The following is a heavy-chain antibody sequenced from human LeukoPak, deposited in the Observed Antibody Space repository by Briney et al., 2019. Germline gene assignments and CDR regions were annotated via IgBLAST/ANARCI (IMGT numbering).Heavy chain of an antibody. CDR2: ISSSSSYI. J-gene: IGHJ4*02. CDR3: ARGTTREYYYGSGSYSYY. CDR1: GFTFSDYY. D-gene: IGHD3-10*01. V-gene: IGHV3-11*06. Sequence: GGSLRLSCAASGFTFSDYYMSRIRQAPGKGLEWVSSISSSSSYIYYADSVKGRFTISRDNAKNSLYLQMNSLRAEDTAVYYCARGTTREYYYGSGSYSYYWGQGTLVTVSS.